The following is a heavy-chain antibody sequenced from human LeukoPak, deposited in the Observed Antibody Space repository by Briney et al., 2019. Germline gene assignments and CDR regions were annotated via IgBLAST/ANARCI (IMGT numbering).Heavy chain of an antibody. CDR3: VTEPGYCTGGRCYGGWFDP. V-gene: IGHV4-34*01. Sequence: PSETLSLTCAVYGGSFSGYYWSWIRQAPGKGLEWIGEINHSGNTNYNPSLKSRVTISVDTSKNQFSLKLGSVTAADTAVYYCVTEPGYCTGGRCYGGWFDPWGQGTLVTVSS. J-gene: IGHJ5*02. CDR2: INHSGNT. D-gene: IGHD2-15*01. CDR1: GGSFSGYY.